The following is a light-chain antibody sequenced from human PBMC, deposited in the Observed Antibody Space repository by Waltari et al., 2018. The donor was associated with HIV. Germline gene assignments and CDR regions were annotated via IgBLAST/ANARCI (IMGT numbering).Light chain of an antibody. Sequence: QSELSQPPSASGTPGQRVAIPCSGSRSTIARNTLTWYQQLPGTAPKLLIYSNNQRPSGVPDRFSGSKSVTSASLAITGLQSEDEADYYCALWDDSLNGVLFGGGTKLTVL. CDR1: RSTIARNT. V-gene: IGLV1-44*01. J-gene: IGLJ2*01. CDR3: ALWDDSLNGVL. CDR2: SNN.